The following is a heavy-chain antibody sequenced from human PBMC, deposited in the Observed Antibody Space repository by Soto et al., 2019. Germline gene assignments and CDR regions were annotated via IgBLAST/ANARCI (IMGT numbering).Heavy chain of an antibody. V-gene: IGHV3-23*01. Sequence: PGGSLRLSCAASGFTFSSYAMSWVRQAPGKGLEWVSAISGSGGSTYYADSVKGRFTISRDNPKNTLYLQMNSLGAEDTAVYYCAKVAARPWSNDYYGMDVWGQGTTVTVAS. CDR2: ISGSGGST. D-gene: IGHD6-6*01. CDR3: AKVAARPWSNDYYGMDV. J-gene: IGHJ6*02. CDR1: GFTFSSYA.